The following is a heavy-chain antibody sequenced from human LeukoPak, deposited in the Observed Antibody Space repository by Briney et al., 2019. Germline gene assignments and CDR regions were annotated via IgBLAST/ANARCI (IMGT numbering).Heavy chain of an antibody. CDR1: GFTLSSYA. V-gene: IGHV3-30*04. D-gene: IGHD4-23*01. J-gene: IGHJ6*02. CDR2: ISYDGSNK. CDR3: AREMAVADYYGMDV. Sequence: GGSLRLSCAASGFTLSSYAMHWVRQAPGKGLEWEAVISYDGSNKYYADSVKGRFTISRDNSKNTLYLQMNSLRAEDTAVYYCAREMAVADYYGMDVWGQGTTVTVSS.